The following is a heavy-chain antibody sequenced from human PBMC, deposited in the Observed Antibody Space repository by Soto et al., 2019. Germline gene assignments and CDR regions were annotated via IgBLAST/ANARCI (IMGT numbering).Heavy chain of an antibody. J-gene: IGHJ4*02. CDR2: SYYSGST. V-gene: IGHV4-39*01. Sequence: SEALSRACTVTGDSISSRSYYWGWIRQPPGKGLEWIGSSYYSGSTYNNKSLRSRVSMSIDTSKDQFSLKLKSVTAADTARYLCARQRTSVLIEAYFDXWGPVALFTVSX. D-gene: IGHD2-21*01. CDR1: GDSISSRSYY. CDR3: ARQRTSVLIEAYFDX.